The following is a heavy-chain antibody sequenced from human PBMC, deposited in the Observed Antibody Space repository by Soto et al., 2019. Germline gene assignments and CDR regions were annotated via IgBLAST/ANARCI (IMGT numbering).Heavy chain of an antibody. D-gene: IGHD1-7*01. CDR3: AKCMQAYWNYDAHHI. Sequence: LRLSCAASGFTFSTYSMSWVRQAPGKGLEWVAHITGSGGTTYYADSVKGRFTISRDTPRNTLYLQMNSLRAEDTALYYCAKCMQAYWNYDAHHIWGQGTMVTVSS. CDR2: ITGSGGTT. J-gene: IGHJ3*02. CDR1: GFTFSTYS. V-gene: IGHV3-23*01.